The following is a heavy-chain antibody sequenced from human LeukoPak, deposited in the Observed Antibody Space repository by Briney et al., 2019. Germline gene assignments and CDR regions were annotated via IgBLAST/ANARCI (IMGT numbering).Heavy chain of an antibody. CDR2: IYYSRST. V-gene: IGHV4-59*08. CDR1: GGSISIYY. D-gene: IGHD6-13*01. CDR3: ARLVMSSSWYDYFDY. J-gene: IGHJ4*02. Sequence: PSETLSLTCTVSGGSISIYYWSWIRQPPRKGLEWIGYIYYSRSTNYNPSLKSRVTISVDTSKNQFSLKLSSVTAADTAVYYCARLVMSSSWYDYFDYWGQGTLVTVSS.